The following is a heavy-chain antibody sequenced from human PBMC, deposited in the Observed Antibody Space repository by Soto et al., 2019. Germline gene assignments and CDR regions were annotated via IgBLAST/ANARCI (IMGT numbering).Heavy chain of an antibody. V-gene: IGHV4-4*02. CDR3: ARGVEERGGYWFDP. CDR1: GGSISSSNW. CDR2: IYHSGIT. D-gene: IGHD1-1*01. J-gene: IGHJ5*02. Sequence: QVQLQESGPGLVKPSGTLSLTFAVSGGSISSSNWWSWVRQPPGKGLEWIGEIYHSGITNYNPSLKSRVTIAVDKSKNQFALKLSSVTAADTAVYYCARGVEERGGYWFDPWGQGTLVTVSS.